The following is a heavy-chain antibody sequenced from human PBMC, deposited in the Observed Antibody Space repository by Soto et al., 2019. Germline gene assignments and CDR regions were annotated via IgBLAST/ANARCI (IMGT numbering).Heavy chain of an antibody. CDR1: GDTFNSYL. CDR2: IIPIIRVT. J-gene: IGHJ4*02. CDR3: ARASLGAKGADH. V-gene: IGHV1-69*17. Sequence: QVQLVQSGAEVKRPGSSVKVSCESSGDTFNSYLISWVRQAPGQGLEWMGGIIPIIRVTHYAQRFQGRVTISALSSTGTAYMEFTNLGFECPALYYCARASLGAKGADHWGQGTLVTVSS. D-gene: IGHD7-27*01.